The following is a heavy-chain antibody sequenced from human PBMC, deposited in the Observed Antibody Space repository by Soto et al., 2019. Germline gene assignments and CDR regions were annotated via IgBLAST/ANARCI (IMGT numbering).Heavy chain of an antibody. CDR2: IYYSGST. D-gene: IGHD2-2*01. V-gene: IGHV4-31*03. J-gene: IGHJ4*02. CDR3: ARGRSSTSPYPIGY. CDR1: GGSISSGGYY. Sequence: QVQLQESGPGLVKPSQTLSLTCTVSGGSISSGGYYWSWIRQHPGKGLEWIGYIYYSGSTYYNPSLQSRVTRXVXTPXNQFSLKLSSVTAADTAVYYCARGRSSTSPYPIGYWGQGTLVTVSS.